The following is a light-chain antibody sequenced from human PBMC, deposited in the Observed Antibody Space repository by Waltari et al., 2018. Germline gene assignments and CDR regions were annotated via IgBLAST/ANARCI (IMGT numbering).Light chain of an antibody. CDR2: DAS. V-gene: IGKV3-11*01. CDR3: QHRSNWPA. J-gene: IGKJ5*01. Sequence: EIVLTQSPATLSLSPGERATLSCRASESIGRYLAWYQQNRGQAPRRLIYDASNTSTGLPVRCTGSGSGTDYTLAISSLETDDFALYYCQHRSNWPAFGQGTRLEIK. CDR1: ESIGRY.